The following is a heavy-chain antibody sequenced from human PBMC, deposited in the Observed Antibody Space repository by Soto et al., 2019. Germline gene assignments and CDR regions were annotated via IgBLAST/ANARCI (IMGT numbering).Heavy chain of an antibody. CDR2: IYFSGST. CDR3: ARSVGTRGNDAFDI. V-gene: IGHV4-61*01. D-gene: IGHD1-26*01. Sequence: QVQLQESGPGLVKPSETLSLTCTVSGGSVRSGSFYWSWIRQPPGKGLEWIGYIYFSGSTDYNPSLKSRVTISVDNSKNQCSLKLSSVTAADTAVYYCARSVGTRGNDAFDIWGQGTMVTVSS. CDR1: GGSVRSGSFY. J-gene: IGHJ3*02.